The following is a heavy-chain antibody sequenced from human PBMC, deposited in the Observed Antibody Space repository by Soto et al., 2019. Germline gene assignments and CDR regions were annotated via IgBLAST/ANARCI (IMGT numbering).Heavy chain of an antibody. J-gene: IGHJ6*02. CDR1: GASISNDDYY. Sequence: QVQLQESGPGLVKPSQTLSLTCTVSGASISNDDYYWNWIRQPPGKGLEWIGYIHYRGSTNYNPSLKSRLTMSVDMSKNQFSLNLSSVTAADTAVYYCARKDYSDYHGMDVWGPGITVTV. V-gene: IGHV4-30-4*01. CDR2: IHYRGST. CDR3: ARKDYSDYHGMDV. D-gene: IGHD4-4*01.